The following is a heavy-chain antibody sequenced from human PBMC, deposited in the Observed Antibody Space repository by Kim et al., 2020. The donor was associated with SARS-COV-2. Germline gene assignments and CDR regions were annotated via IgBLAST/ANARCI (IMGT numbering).Heavy chain of an antibody. CDR3: ARVDILTGYYTKYYFDY. CDR1: GFTFSSYW. CDR2: IKQDGSEK. J-gene: IGHJ4*02. D-gene: IGHD3-9*01. Sequence: GGSLRLSCAASGFTFSSYWMSWVRQAPGKGLEWVANIKQDGSEKYYVDSVKGRFTISRDNAKNSLYLQMNSLRAEDTAVYYCARVDILTGYYTKYYFDYWGQGTLVTVSS. V-gene: IGHV3-7*04.